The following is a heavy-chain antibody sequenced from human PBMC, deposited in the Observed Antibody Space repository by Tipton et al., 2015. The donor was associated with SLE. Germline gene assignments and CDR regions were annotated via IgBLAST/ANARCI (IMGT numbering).Heavy chain of an antibody. CDR3: ASLAVTTQYYYYYYYMDV. V-gene: IGHV4-30-4*01. CDR2: IYYSGST. D-gene: IGHD4-17*01. CDR1: GGSISSSSYY. J-gene: IGHJ6*03. Sequence: LRLSCTVSGGSISSSSYYWSWIRQPPGKGLEWIGYIYYSGSTYYNPSLKSRVTISVDTSKNQFSLKLSSVTAADTAVYYCASLAVTTQYYYYYYYMDVWGKGTTVTVSS.